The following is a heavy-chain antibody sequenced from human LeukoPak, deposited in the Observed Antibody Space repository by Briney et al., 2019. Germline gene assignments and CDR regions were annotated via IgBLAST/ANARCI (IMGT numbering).Heavy chain of an antibody. CDR1: GGSFSGYY. J-gene: IGHJ4*02. Sequence: PSETLSLTCAVYGGSFSGYYWSWIRQPPGKGLEWIGYIYYSGSTKYNPSLKSRVTISVDTSKNQFSLKLSSVTAADTAVYYCAREGIAAAGYFDYWGQGTLVTVSS. D-gene: IGHD6-13*01. CDR3: AREGIAAAGYFDY. V-gene: IGHV4-59*01. CDR2: IYYSGST.